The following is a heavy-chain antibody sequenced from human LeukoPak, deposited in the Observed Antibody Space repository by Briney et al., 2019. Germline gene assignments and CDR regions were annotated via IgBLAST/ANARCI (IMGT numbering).Heavy chain of an antibody. CDR3: ARVVSPRITMIDYYYGMDV. CDR2: IKSKTDGETT. Sequence: GGSLRLSCAASGFAFNEAWMNWVRQAPGKGLEWVGRIKSKTDGETTDYAAPVKGRFTISRDDSKNTLYLQMNSLKTEDTAVYYCARVVSPRITMIDYYYGMDVWGQGTTVTVSS. J-gene: IGHJ6*02. D-gene: IGHD3-22*01. CDR1: GFAFNEAW. V-gene: IGHV3-15*07.